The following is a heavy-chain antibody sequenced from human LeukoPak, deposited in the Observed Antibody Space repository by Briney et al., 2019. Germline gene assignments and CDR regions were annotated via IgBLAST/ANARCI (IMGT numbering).Heavy chain of an antibody. D-gene: IGHD2-8*01. CDR1: GGTFSSYA. V-gene: IGHV1-69*05. CDR3: ANTPYCTNGVCYLHWFDP. J-gene: IGHJ5*02. Sequence: ASVKVSCKASGGTFSSYAISWVRQAPGQGLEWMGGIIPIFGTANYAQKFQGRVTITTDESTSTAYMELSSLRSEDTAVYYCANTPYCTNGVCYLHWFDPWGQGTLVTVSS. CDR2: IIPIFGTA.